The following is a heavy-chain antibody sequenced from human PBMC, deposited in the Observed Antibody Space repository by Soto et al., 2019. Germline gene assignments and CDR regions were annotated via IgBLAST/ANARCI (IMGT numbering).Heavy chain of an antibody. V-gene: IGHV3-11*05. CDR2: ISSSSSYT. CDR1: GFTFSDYY. CDR3: ARPESSAMVLDYYYYGMDV. Sequence: QVQLVESGGGLVKPGGSLRLSCAASGFTFSDYYMSWIRQAPGKGLEWVSYISSSSSYTNYADSVKGRFTISRDNAKNSLYLQMNSLRAEDTAVYYCARPESSAMVLDYYYYGMDVWGQGTTVTVSS. D-gene: IGHD5-18*01. J-gene: IGHJ6*02.